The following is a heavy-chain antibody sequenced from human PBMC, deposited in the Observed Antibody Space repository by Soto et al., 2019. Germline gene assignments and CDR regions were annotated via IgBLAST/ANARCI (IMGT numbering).Heavy chain of an antibody. CDR3: ARHYPIGNNWNYFDY. CDR2: ISYTGST. V-gene: IGHV4-59*08. D-gene: IGHD1-1*01. J-gene: IGHJ4*02. Sequence: SETLSLTCSVSGGSISSYDWGWIRQPPGKGLEWIGYISYTGSTDYSPSLKSRVTISVDTSKNQFSLKVRSVTAADTAIYFCARHYPIGNNWNYFDYWGRGTLVTVSS. CDR1: GGSISSYD.